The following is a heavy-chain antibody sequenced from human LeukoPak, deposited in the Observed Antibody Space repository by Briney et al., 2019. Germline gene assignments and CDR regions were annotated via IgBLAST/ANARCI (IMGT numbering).Heavy chain of an antibody. V-gene: IGHV3-30*02. CDR1: GFTFSSYG. CDR2: IRYDGSNK. Sequence: PGGSLRLSCAASGFTFSSYGMHWVRQAPGKGLEWVAFIRYDGSNKYYADSEKGRLTISRDNSKNTLYLQMNSLRAEDTAVYYCPWVATARGDDAFDIWGQGTMVTVSS. J-gene: IGHJ3*02. CDR3: PWVATARGDDAFDI. D-gene: IGHD5-18*01.